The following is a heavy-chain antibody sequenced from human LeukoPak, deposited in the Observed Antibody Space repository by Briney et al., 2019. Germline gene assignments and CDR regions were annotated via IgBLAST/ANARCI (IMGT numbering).Heavy chain of an antibody. J-gene: IGHJ4*02. CDR2: IYYSGST. D-gene: IGHD3-10*01. CDR3: ARFRGSGSLNFDY. Sequence: SETLSLTCTVSGGSISSSSFYWGWIRQPPGRGLEWIGNIYYSGSTYYNPSFKSRVTISVDTSKNQFSLRLSSVTAADTAVYYCARFRGSGSLNFDYWGQGTLVTVSS. V-gene: IGHV4-39*01. CDR1: GGSISSSSFY.